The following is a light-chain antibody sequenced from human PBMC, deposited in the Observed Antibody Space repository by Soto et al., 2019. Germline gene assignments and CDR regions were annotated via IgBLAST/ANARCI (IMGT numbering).Light chain of an antibody. J-gene: IGKJ5*01. Sequence: DIQMTQSPSTLSASVGDRVTITCRASQSISDWLAWYQQKPGRAPNLLIYKASTLESGVPTRFSGSGSGTEFTLTISSLQPEDFAPYYCQQLNSFPFTFGQGTRLEIK. V-gene: IGKV1-5*03. CDR1: QSISDW. CDR3: QQLNSFPFT. CDR2: KAS.